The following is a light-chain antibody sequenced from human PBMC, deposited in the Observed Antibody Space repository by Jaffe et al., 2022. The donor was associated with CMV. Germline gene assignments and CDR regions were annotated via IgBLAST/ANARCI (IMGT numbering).Light chain of an antibody. CDR2: DVN. J-gene: IGLJ2*01. CDR3: SSFTTTSAVL. Sequence: QSALTQPASVSGSPGQSITISCTGNTNDIGTYDYVSWYQQHPGKAPKVVIYDVNNRPSGVSNRFSGSKSGNTASLAISGLQADDEADYYCSSFTTTSAVLFGGGTKVTVL. CDR1: TNDIGTYDY. V-gene: IGLV2-14*03.